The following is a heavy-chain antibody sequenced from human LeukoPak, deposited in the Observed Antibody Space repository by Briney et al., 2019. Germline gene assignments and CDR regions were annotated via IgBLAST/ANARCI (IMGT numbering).Heavy chain of an antibody. D-gene: IGHD6-13*01. Sequence: GGSLRLSCAASGFTFSSYAMSWVRQAPGKGLEWVSAISGSGGSTYYADSVKGRFTISRDNSKNTLYLQMNSLRAEDTAVYYCARSSAAATTGPIYYYYYGMDVWGQGTTVTVSS. CDR3: ARSSAAATTGPIYYYYYGMDV. J-gene: IGHJ6*02. CDR2: ISGSGGST. CDR1: GFTFSSYA. V-gene: IGHV3-23*01.